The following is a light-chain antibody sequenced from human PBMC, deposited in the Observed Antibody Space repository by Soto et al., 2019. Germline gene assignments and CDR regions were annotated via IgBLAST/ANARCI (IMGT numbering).Light chain of an antibody. CDR3: SSYTSSSTSHVV. Sequence: QSALTQPASVSGSPGQSITISCTGTSSDVGAYNFVSWYQHHPGRAPKLIIYEVSNRPSGVSNRFSGSKSGNTASLTISGLQAEDEADYYCSSYTSSSTSHVVFGGGTKLTVL. CDR2: EVS. CDR1: SSDVGAYNF. V-gene: IGLV2-14*01. J-gene: IGLJ2*01.